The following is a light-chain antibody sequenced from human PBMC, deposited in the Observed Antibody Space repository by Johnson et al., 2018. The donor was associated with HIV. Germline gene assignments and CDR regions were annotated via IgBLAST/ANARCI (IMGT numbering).Light chain of an antibody. J-gene: IGLJ1*01. CDR1: SSNIGNNY. CDR2: ENN. CDR3: GAWDASLSAYV. Sequence: VLTQPPSVSAAPGQKVTISCSGSSSNIGNNYVSWYQQLPGTAPKLLIYENNKRPSGIPDRFSGSKSGTSATLGITGLQTGDEADYYCGAWDASLSAYVFGTGTKVTVL. V-gene: IGLV1-51*02.